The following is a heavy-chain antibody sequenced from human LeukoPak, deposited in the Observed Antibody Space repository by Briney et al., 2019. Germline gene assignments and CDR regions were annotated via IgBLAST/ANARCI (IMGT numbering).Heavy chain of an antibody. CDR2: IKQDGSEK. D-gene: IGHD3-10*01. V-gene: IGHV3-7*01. CDR1: GFTFSSYW. J-gene: IGHJ4*02. CDR3: ARDRLGLPHAY. Sequence: PGGSLRLSCAASGFTFSSYWMSWVRQAPGKGLEWVANIKQDGSEKYYVDSVKGRFTISRDNAKNSLYLQMNSLRAEDTAVYYCARDRLGLPHAYWGQGTLVTVSP.